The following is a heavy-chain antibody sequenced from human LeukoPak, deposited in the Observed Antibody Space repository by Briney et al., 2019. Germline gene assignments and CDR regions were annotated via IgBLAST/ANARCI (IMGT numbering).Heavy chain of an antibody. CDR1: GFTFSTYC. CDR2: ISYDGSNK. Sequence: GGSLRLSCAASGFTFSTYCMHWVRQAPGKGLEWVAVISYDGSNKYYADSVKGRFTISRDNPKNTLYLQMNSLRAEDTAVYYCAKHRGYSYGSLGMDVWGQGTTVTVSS. J-gene: IGHJ6*02. V-gene: IGHV3-30*18. D-gene: IGHD5-18*01. CDR3: AKHRGYSYGSLGMDV.